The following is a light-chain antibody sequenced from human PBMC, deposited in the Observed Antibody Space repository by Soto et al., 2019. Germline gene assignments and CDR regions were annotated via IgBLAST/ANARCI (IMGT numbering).Light chain of an antibody. CDR1: SSDVGGYDF. V-gene: IGLV2-14*01. Sequence: QSVLTQPASVSGSPGQSITISCTGTSSDVGGYDFVSWYQHHPGKAPKLIIYEVRTRPSGVSDRFSGSKSGNTASLTISGLQAEDEADYYCSSYTPDWGVFGTGTRLTVL. J-gene: IGLJ1*01. CDR3: SSYTPDWGV. CDR2: EVR.